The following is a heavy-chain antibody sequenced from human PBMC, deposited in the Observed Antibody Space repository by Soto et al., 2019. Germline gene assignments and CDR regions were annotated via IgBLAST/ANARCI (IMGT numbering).Heavy chain of an antibody. V-gene: IGHV1-69*02. CDR2: IIPIRGIA. CDR1: GGTFSSYT. D-gene: IGHD5-18*01. Sequence: QVQLVQSGAEVKKPGSSVKVSCKASGGTFSSYTISWVRQAPGQGLEWMGRIIPIRGIANYAQKFQGRVKITADKSTSTAYMELSSLRSEDTAVYYCAILVDGGYSYGLFDYWGQGTLVTVSS. J-gene: IGHJ4*02. CDR3: AILVDGGYSYGLFDY.